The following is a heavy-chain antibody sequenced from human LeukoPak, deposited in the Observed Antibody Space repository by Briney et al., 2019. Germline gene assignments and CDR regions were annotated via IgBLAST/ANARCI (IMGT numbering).Heavy chain of an antibody. CDR2: ISGSGGST. V-gene: IGHV3-23*01. CDR3: AKDRFIGYSYGLYFDY. J-gene: IGHJ4*02. D-gene: IGHD5-18*01. Sequence: PGRSLRLSCAASGFTFSSYAMSWVRQAPGKGLEWVSAISGSGGSTYYADSVKGRFTISRDNSKNTLYLQMNSLRAEDTAVYYCAKDRFIGYSYGLYFDYWGQGTLVTVSS. CDR1: GFTFSSYA.